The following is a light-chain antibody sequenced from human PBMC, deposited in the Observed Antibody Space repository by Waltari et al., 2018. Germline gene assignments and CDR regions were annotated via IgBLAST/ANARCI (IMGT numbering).Light chain of an antibody. CDR2: DVS. V-gene: IGLV2-14*03. J-gene: IGLJ3*02. CDR1: SSDVGGYNY. Sequence: QSALTQPASVSGSPGQSITISCTGTSSDVGGYNYVSWYQQHPGKAPKRMIYDVSNRPSGVSNRFSGSKSGNTASLTSCGLQAEDEADYHCSSYTSSSTLVFGGGTKLTVL. CDR3: SSYTSSSTLV.